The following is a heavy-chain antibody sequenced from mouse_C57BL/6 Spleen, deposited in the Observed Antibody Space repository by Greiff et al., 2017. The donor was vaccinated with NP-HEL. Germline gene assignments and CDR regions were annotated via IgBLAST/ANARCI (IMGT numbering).Heavy chain of an antibody. Sequence: EVKLVESGGGLVKPGGSLKLSCAASGFTFSDYGMHWVRQAPEKGLEWVAYISSGSSTIYYADTVKGRFTISRDNAKNTLFLQMTSLRSEDTAMYYCARAGGNYVDFDYWGQGTTLTVSS. CDR1: GFTFSDYG. CDR2: ISSGSSTI. V-gene: IGHV5-17*01. CDR3: ARAGGNYVDFDY. J-gene: IGHJ2*01. D-gene: IGHD2-1*01.